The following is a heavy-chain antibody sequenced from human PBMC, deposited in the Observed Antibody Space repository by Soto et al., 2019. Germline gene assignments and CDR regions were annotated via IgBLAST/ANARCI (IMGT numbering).Heavy chain of an antibody. Sequence: QVQLVQSGAEVKTPGASVKVSCKASGYTFATYAMNWVRQAPGQGLECMGWMNPNSGNTGYATKFQGRLAMTRDTALSVAHMQLRSLRKVSTAVYYWARSDGHTFNWLDFWGQGTLVTVSA. J-gene: IGHJ5*01. CDR2: MNPNSGNT. CDR1: GYTFATYA. CDR3: ARSDGHTFNWLDF. V-gene: IGHV1-8*01. D-gene: IGHD3-16*01.